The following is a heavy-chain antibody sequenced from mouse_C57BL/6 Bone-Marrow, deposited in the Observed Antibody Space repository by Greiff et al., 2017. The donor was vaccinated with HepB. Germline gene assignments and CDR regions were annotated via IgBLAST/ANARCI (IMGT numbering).Heavy chain of an antibody. Sequence: VQLQQSGTVLARPGASVKMSCKTSGYTFTSYWMHWVKQRPGQGLEWIGAIYPGNSDTSYNQKFKGKAKLTAVTSASTAYMELSSLTNEDSAVYYCTKETHITTVSYAMDYWGQGTSVTVSS. D-gene: IGHD1-1*01. V-gene: IGHV1-5*01. CDR2: IYPGNSDT. CDR3: TKETHITTVSYAMDY. J-gene: IGHJ4*01. CDR1: GYTFTSYW.